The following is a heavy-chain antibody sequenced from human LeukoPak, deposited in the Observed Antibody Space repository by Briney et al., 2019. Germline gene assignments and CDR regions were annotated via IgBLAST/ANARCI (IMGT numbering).Heavy chain of an antibody. CDR2: ISSSSSTI. Sequence: GGSLRLSCAASGFTFSSYSMNWVRQAPGKGLEWVSYISSSSSTIYYADSVKGRFTISRDNAKNSLYLQMNSLRAEDTAVYYCARLTYYYDSSGFKTKGVDYWGQGTLVTVSS. CDR3: ARLTYYYDSSGFKTKGVDY. J-gene: IGHJ4*02. D-gene: IGHD3-22*01. CDR1: GFTFSSYS. V-gene: IGHV3-48*01.